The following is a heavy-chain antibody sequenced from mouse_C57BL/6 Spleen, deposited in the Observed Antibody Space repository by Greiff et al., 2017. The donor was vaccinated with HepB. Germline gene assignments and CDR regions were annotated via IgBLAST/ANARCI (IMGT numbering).Heavy chain of an antibody. CDR3: TALGNYAMDY. D-gene: IGHD4-1*01. J-gene: IGHJ4*01. CDR1: GFTFSNYW. CDR2: IRLKSDNYAT. V-gene: IGHV6-3*01. Sequence: EVKLVESGGGLVQPGGSMKLSCVASGFTFSNYWMNWVRQSPEKGLEWVAQIRLKSDNYATHYAESVKGRFTISRDDSKSSVYLQMNNLRAEDTGIYYCTALGNYAMDYWGQGTSVTVSS.